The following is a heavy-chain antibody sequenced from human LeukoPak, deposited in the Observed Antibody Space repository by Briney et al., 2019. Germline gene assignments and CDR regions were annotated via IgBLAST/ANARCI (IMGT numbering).Heavy chain of an antibody. Sequence: ASVKVSCKASGYTFTSYGISWVRQAPGQGLEWMGWISAYNGNTNYAQKLQGRVTMTTDTSTSTAYMELRSLRSDDTAVYYCARVIRLLPGSGSYYNDYWGQGTLVTVSS. J-gene: IGHJ4*02. CDR3: ARVIRLLPGSGSYYNDY. CDR1: GYTFTSYG. CDR2: ISAYNGNT. D-gene: IGHD3-10*01. V-gene: IGHV1-18*04.